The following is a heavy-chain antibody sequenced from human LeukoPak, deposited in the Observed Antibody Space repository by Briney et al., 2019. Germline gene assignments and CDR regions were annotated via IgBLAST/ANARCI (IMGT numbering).Heavy chain of an antibody. V-gene: IGHV1-8*01. CDR2: MNPNSGNT. J-gene: IGHJ6*03. D-gene: IGHD2/OR15-2a*01. Sequence: ASVKVSCKASGYTFTSYDINWVRQATGQGLEWMGWMNPNSGNTGYAQKFQGRVTMTRNTSISTAYMELSSLRSEDTAVYYCARALLGQGYYYYYYMDVWGKGTTVTISS. CDR3: ARALLGQGYYYYYYMDV. CDR1: GYTFTSYD.